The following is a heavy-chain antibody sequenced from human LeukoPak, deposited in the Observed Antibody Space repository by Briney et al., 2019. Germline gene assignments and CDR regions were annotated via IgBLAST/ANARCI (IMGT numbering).Heavy chain of an antibody. V-gene: IGHV3-30-3*01. CDR2: IASDGSQT. J-gene: IGHJ4*02. Sequence: GGSLRLSCAASGFTFSHYFMHWVRQAPDKGLEWVAVIASDGSQTFYVESVKGRFTISRDNSKNTLYLQMNSLRAEDTAVYYCAPSLYYYGSGSYYKGTDYWGQGTLVTVSS. D-gene: IGHD3-10*01. CDR3: APSLYYYGSGSYYKGTDY. CDR1: GFTFSHYF.